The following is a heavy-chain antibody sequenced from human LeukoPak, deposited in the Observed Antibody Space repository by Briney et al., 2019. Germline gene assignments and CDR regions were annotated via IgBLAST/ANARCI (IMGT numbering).Heavy chain of an antibody. Sequence: GGSLRLSCAASGFTFSSYSMNWVRQAPGKGLEWVSSISSSSSYIYYADSVKGRFTISRDNAKNSLYLQINSLRAEDTAVYYCARSLAVTTYGFDPWGQGTLVTVSS. CDR1: GFTFSSYS. V-gene: IGHV3-21*01. CDR3: ARSLAVTTYGFDP. J-gene: IGHJ5*02. CDR2: ISSSSSYI. D-gene: IGHD4-17*01.